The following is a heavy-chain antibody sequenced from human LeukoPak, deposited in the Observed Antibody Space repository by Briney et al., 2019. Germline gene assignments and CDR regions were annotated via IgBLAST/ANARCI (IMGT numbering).Heavy chain of an antibody. CDR2: IYYSGST. J-gene: IGHJ3*02. CDR3: ARVALYYGSGRPDAFDI. V-gene: IGHV4-30-4*07. CDR1: GGSISSGGYS. Sequence: PSQTLSLTCAVSGGSISSGGYSWSWIRQPPGKGLEWIGYIYYSGSTNYNPSLKSRVTISVDTSKNQFSLKLSSVTAADTAVYYCARVALYYGSGRPDAFDIWGQGTMVTVSS. D-gene: IGHD3-10*01.